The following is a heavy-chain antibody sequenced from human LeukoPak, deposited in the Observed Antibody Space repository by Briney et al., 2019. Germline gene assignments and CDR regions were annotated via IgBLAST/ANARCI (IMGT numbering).Heavy chain of an antibody. V-gene: IGHV4-39*01. Sequence: PSETLSLTCTVSGGSISSRSYSWGWIRQPPGKGLEWIGSFYYTGSTYYNPSLKSRVTISVDTSKNQFSLKLNSVTAADTAVYFCARQSPGLVPIDYWAQGTLVTVSS. D-gene: IGHD3/OR15-3a*01. CDR1: GGSISSRSYS. CDR3: ARQSPGLVPIDY. CDR2: FYYTGST. J-gene: IGHJ4*02.